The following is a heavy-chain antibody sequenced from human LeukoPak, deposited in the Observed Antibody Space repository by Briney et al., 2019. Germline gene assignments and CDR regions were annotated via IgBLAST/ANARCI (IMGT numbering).Heavy chain of an antibody. J-gene: IGHJ4*02. D-gene: IGHD6-13*01. CDR2: ISSSSSYT. CDR1: GFTFSDYY. CDR3: ARDGYSSSWYWFDY. V-gene: IGHV3-11*05. Sequence: KPGGSLRLSCAASGFTFSDYYMSWIRQAPGKGLEWVSYISSSSSYTNHADSVKGRFTISRDNAKNSLYLQMNSLRAEDTAVYYCARDGYSSSWYWFDYWGQGTLVTVSS.